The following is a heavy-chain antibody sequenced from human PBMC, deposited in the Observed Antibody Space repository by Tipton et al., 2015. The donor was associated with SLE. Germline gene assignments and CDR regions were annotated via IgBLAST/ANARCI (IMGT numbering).Heavy chain of an antibody. CDR1: GYTFTSYG. J-gene: IGHJ3*02. CDR2: ISAYNGNT. D-gene: IGHD6-19*01. Sequence: QSGAEVKKPGASVKVSCKASGYTFTSYGISWVRQAPGQGLEWMGWISAYNGNTNYAQKLQGRVTISADKSISTAYLQWSSLKASDTAMYYCARQSGQWQTSAFDIWGQGTMVTVSS. V-gene: IGHV1-18*01. CDR3: ARQSGQWQTSAFDI.